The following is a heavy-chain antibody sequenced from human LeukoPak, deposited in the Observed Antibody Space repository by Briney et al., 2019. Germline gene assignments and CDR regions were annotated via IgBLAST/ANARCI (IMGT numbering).Heavy chain of an antibody. D-gene: IGHD6-13*01. CDR3: ATIDSSSPRD. CDR2: INQDGGAK. Sequence: GGSLRLSCVASGFTFSSYWITWGRQQPGKGLEWVANINQDGGAKYYLDSVKGRFTISRDNANNSLYLQMNSLRVDDTAVYYCATIDSSSPRDWGQGTLVTVSS. J-gene: IGHJ4*02. CDR1: GFTFSSYW. V-gene: IGHV3-7*03.